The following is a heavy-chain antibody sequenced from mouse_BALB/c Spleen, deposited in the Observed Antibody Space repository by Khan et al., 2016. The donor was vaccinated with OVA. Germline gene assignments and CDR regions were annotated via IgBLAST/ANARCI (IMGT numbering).Heavy chain of an antibody. CDR1: GYSITSDYA. J-gene: IGHJ3*01. Sequence: EVELVESGPGLVKPSQSLSLTCTVTGYSITSDYAWNWIRQFPGNKLEWMGYISYSGSTTYNPSLKSRISITRDTSKNQFFLQLNSVTTEDTATYYCARWFTYWGQGTLVTVAA. CDR3: ARWFTY. CDR2: ISYSGST. V-gene: IGHV3-2*02.